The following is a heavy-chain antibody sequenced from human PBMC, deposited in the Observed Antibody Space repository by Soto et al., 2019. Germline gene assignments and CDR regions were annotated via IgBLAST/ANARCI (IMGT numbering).Heavy chain of an antibody. CDR2: IYYNGNT. J-gene: IGHJ4*02. D-gene: IGHD1-1*01. V-gene: IGHV4-39*01. Sequence: QLQLQESGPGLVEPSETLSLTCTVSGGSISSSPYYWAWIRQPPGKGLQWIGNIYYNGNTFYNPSLKSRVAISIDPSKNQSSLRLSSVTASDTAVYYCARHGPLTNNWNQLNCWGQGTLVTVSS. CDR1: GGSISSSPYY. CDR3: ARHGPLTNNWNQLNC.